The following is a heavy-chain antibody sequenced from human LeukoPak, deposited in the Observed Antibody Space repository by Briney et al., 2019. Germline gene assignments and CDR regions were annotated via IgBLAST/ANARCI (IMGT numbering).Heavy chain of an antibody. Sequence: GGSLRLSCAGSGFPFGGYGMPWFRQTPGKGLEWVAVIAYDGSRAFYADSVKGRFTISRDNSKNTMSVQMDDLRAEDTAVYYCTRYNNDHFDHWGQGTLVTVSS. CDR3: TRYNNDHFDH. CDR2: IAYDGSRA. CDR1: GFPFGGYG. D-gene: IGHD1-14*01. J-gene: IGHJ4*02. V-gene: IGHV3-33*01.